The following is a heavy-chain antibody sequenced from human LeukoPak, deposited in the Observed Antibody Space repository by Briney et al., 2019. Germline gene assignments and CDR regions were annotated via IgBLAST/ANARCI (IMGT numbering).Heavy chain of an antibody. Sequence: PGGSLRLSCAASGFTFSSYAKHWVRQAPGKGLEYVSAITSNGDKTYYGNSVKGRFTISRDNSKNTLYLQMGSLSIEDVAVYYCARGGATTLFDYWGQGTLVTVSS. CDR3: ARGGATTLFDY. CDR2: ITSNGDKT. J-gene: IGHJ4*02. V-gene: IGHV3-64*01. CDR1: GFTFSSYA. D-gene: IGHD1-26*01.